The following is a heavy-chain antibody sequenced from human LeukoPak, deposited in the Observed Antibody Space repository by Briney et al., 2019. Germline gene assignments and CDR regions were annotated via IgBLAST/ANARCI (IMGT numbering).Heavy chain of an antibody. CDR2: ISGSGGST. Sequence: GGSLRLSCAASGFTFSSYAMSWVRQAAGKGLEWVSAISGSGGSTYYADSVKGRFTISRDNSKNTLYLQMNSLRAEDTAVYYCAKSNTYYYDSSGYSPYWGQGTLVTVSS. CDR3: AKSNTYYYDSSGYSPY. CDR1: GFTFSSYA. J-gene: IGHJ4*02. D-gene: IGHD3-22*01. V-gene: IGHV3-23*01.